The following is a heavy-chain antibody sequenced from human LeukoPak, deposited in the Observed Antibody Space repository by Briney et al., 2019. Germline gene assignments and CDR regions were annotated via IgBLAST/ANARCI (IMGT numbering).Heavy chain of an antibody. Sequence: ASVKVSCKASGYTFTSYDISWVRQAPGQGLEWMGGIIPIFGTANYAQKFQGRVTITADESTSTAYMELSSLRSEDTAVYYCARDPLRGYSGYDYLLDYWGQGTLVTVSS. CDR1: GYTFTSYD. J-gene: IGHJ4*02. CDR3: ARDPLRGYSGYDYLLDY. CDR2: IIPIFGTA. V-gene: IGHV1-69*13. D-gene: IGHD5-12*01.